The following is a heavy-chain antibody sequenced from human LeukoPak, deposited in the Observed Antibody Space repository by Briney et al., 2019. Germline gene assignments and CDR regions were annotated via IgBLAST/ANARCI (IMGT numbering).Heavy chain of an antibody. Sequence: PGGSLRLSCAASGFTVSSNYMSWVRQAPGKGLEWVSVIYSSGTTNYANSVKGRFTISRDNSKNTLYLQMNNLRAEDTAVYYCAKDLLRWSFDYWGQGSLVTVSS. CDR2: IYSSGTT. V-gene: IGHV3-53*01. CDR1: GFTVSSNY. J-gene: IGHJ4*02. D-gene: IGHD4-23*01. CDR3: AKDLLRWSFDY.